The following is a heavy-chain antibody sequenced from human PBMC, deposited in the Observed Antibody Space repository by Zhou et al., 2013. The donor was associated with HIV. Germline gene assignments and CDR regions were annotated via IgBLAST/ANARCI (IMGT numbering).Heavy chain of an antibody. Sequence: QVQLVQSGAEVKKPGSSVKVSCKASGGTFSTYGISWVRQAPGQGLEWMGGIIPIFGTTNYPQKFQGRVTISADEYTSTTYMELSSLRSEDTAVYYCARGGAPGGGVIIIRSGDWGQGTLVTVSS. CDR2: IIPIFGTT. CDR1: GGTFSTYG. CDR3: ARGGAPGGGVIIIRSGD. J-gene: IGHJ4*02. V-gene: IGHV1-69*12. D-gene: IGHD3-10*01.